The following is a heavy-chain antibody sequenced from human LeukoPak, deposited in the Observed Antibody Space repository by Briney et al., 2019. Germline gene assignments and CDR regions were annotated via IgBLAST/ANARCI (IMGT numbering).Heavy chain of an antibody. CDR3: TREGEGRWLQSGY. J-gene: IGHJ4*02. CDR2: INHSGST. Sequence: ASETLSLTCAVYGGSFSGYYWSWIRQPPGKGLEWIGEINHSGSTNYNPSLKSRVTISVDTSKNQFSLKVNSVTAADTAVYYCTREGEGRWLQSGYWGQGTLVTVSS. V-gene: IGHV4-34*01. CDR1: GGSFSGYY. D-gene: IGHD5-24*01.